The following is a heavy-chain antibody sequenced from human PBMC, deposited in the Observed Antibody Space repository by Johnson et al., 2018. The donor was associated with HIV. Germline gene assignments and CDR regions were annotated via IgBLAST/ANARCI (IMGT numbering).Heavy chain of an antibody. D-gene: IGHD6-13*01. Sequence: VQLVESGGGVVRPGGSLRLSCAASGFTFDDYGMTWVRQVPGKGLAWVSGITWNGGTFGYAVSVKVRFPISRDNAKNSLYLQMNSLRAEDTAVYYCAKARAAAGTSDAFDIWGQGTMVTVSS. V-gene: IGHV3-20*04. CDR1: GFTFDDYG. J-gene: IGHJ3*02. CDR3: AKARAAAGTSDAFDI. CDR2: ITWNGGTF.